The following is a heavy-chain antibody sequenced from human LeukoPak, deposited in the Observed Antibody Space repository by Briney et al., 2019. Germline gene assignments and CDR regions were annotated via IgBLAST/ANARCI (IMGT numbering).Heavy chain of an antibody. CDR1: GGSISSSSYY. Sequence: SSETLSLTCTVSGGSISSSSYYWGWIRQPPGKGLEWIGSIYYSGSTYYNPSLKSRVTISVDTSKNQFSLKLSSVTAADTAVYYCARRVDDSSGYHYWGQGTLVTVSS. CDR3: ARRVDDSSGYHY. J-gene: IGHJ4*02. D-gene: IGHD3-22*01. CDR2: IYYSGST. V-gene: IGHV4-39*01.